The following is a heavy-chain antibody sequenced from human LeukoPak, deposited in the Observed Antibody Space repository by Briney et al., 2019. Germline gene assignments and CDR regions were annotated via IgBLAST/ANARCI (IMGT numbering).Heavy chain of an antibody. CDR2: IDPSDSYT. J-gene: IGHJ6*02. D-gene: IGHD4-11*01. V-gene: IGHV5-10-1*01. CDR3: ARQSPTMTTVTSYYYYGMDV. CDR1: GYSFTSYW. Sequence: GESLKISCKGSGYSFTSYWISWVRQMPGKGLEWMGRIDPSDSYTNYSPSFQGHVTISADKSISTAYLQWSSLKASDTAVYYCARQSPTMTTVTSYYYYGMDVWGQGTTVTVSS.